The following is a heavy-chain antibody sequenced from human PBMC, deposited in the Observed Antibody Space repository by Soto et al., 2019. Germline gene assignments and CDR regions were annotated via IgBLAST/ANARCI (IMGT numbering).Heavy chain of an antibody. Sequence: SETLSLTCTVSGGSISSYYWSWIRQPPGKGLEWIGYIYYSGSTNYNPSLQSRVTISVDTSKNQFSLKLSSVTAADTAVYYCARTSGYDFWSGYPPVWGKGTTVTVSS. D-gene: IGHD3-3*01. CDR2: IYYSGST. J-gene: IGHJ6*04. CDR1: GGSISSYY. V-gene: IGHV4-59*01. CDR3: ARTSGYDFWSGYPPV.